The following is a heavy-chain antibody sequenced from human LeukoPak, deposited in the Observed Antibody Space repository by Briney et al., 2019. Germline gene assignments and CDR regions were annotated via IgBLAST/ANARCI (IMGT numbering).Heavy chain of an antibody. CDR1: GFTFSSYS. J-gene: IGHJ4*02. V-gene: IGHV3-21*01. D-gene: IGHD3-3*01. CDR3: ARDSNYNYWSGSGY. CDR2: ISTSSVYT. Sequence: GGSLRLSCAASGFTFSSYSMNWVRQAPGKGLEWVSSISTSSVYTYYTDSVKGRFSISRDNAKNLLFLQMNSLRAEDTAVYYCARDSNYNYWSGSGYWGQGTLVTVSS.